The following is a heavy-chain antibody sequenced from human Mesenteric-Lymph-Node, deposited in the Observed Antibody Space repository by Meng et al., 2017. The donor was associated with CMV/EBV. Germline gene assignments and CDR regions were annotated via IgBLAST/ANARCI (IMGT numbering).Heavy chain of an antibody. J-gene: IGHJ6*02. CDR2: ISGGGGST. V-gene: IGHV3-23*01. CDR3: AKTPSYYYGMDV. CDR1: GFTFSSYA. Sequence: GESLKISCAAPGFTFSSYAMSWVRQAPGKGLEWVSTISGGGGSTYYAESVKGRFTISRDNSKNTLYLQMNSLRAEDTAVYYCAKTPSYYYGMDVWGQGTTVTVSS.